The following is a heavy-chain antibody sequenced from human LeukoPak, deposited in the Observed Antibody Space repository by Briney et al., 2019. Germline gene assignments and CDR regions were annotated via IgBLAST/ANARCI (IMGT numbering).Heavy chain of an antibody. D-gene: IGHD3-16*02. Sequence: GGSLRLSCAASGFTVSSNYMSWVRQAPGKGLEWVSVIYSGGSTYYADSVKGRFTISRDNSKSTLYLQMNSLRAEDTAVYYCARGSDYDYVWGSFRTSPTSIDYWGQGTLVAVSS. CDR3: ARGSDYDYVWGSFRTSPTSIDY. CDR1: GFTVSSNY. V-gene: IGHV3-66*01. J-gene: IGHJ4*02. CDR2: IYSGGST.